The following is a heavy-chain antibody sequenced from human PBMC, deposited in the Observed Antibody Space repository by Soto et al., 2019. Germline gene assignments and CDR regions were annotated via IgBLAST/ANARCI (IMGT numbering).Heavy chain of an antibody. CDR2: MSYDGTNK. Sequence: GGSLRLSCAASGFPFSSSFMHWVRQAPGKGLEWVALMSYDGTNKYYADSVKDRFTISRDNSKNTLYLQMNSLRPEETAVYYCARDLRYFDWSYYFDNWGQGTLVTVSS. J-gene: IGHJ4*02. V-gene: IGHV3-30-3*01. D-gene: IGHD3-9*01. CDR3: ARDLRYFDWSYYFDN. CDR1: GFPFSSSF.